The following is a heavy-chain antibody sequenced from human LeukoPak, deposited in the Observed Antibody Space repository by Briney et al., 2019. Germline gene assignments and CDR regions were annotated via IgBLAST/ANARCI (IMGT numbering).Heavy chain of an antibody. V-gene: IGHV4-34*01. CDR2: INHSGST. J-gene: IGHJ4*02. CDR1: GGSFSGYY. CDR3: ARRKTYYYGSGSYVFDY. D-gene: IGHD3-10*01. Sequence: SETLSLTCAVYGGSFSGYYWSWIRHPPGKGLEWIGEINHSGSTNYNPSLKSRVTISVDTSKNQFSLELSSVNAADTAVYYCARRKTYYYGSGSYVFDYWGQGTLVTVS.